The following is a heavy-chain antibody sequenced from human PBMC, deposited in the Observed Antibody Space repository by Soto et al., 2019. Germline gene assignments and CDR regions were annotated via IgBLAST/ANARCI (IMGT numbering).Heavy chain of an antibody. D-gene: IGHD1-26*01. J-gene: IGHJ6*02. Sequence: EVQLVESGGGLVQPGRSLRLSCAASGFTFDDYAMHWVRQAPGKGLGWVSGISWNSGSIGYADSVKGRFTISRDNAKNSLYLQMNSLSAEDTALYYCAKDRLGGGSLGGNYYYGMDVWGQGTTVTVSS. CDR2: ISWNSGSI. V-gene: IGHV3-9*01. CDR3: AKDRLGGGSLGGNYYYGMDV. CDR1: GFTFDDYA.